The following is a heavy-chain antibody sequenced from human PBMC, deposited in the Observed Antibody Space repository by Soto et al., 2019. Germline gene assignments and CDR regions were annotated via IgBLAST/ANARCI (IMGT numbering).Heavy chain of an antibody. Sequence: GGSLRLSCAASGFTFSSYSMNWVRQAPGKGLEWVSSISSSSSYIYYADSVKGRFTISRDNAKNSLYLQMNSLRAEDTAVYYCARDCSSTSCIYGMDVWGQGTTVTVSS. V-gene: IGHV3-21*01. CDR3: ARDCSSTSCIYGMDV. J-gene: IGHJ6*02. D-gene: IGHD2-2*01. CDR1: GFTFSSYS. CDR2: ISSSSSYI.